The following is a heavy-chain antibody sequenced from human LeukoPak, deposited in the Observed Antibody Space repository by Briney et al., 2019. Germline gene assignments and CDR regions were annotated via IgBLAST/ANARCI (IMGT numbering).Heavy chain of an antibody. CDR2: FDPEDGET. Sequence: ASVKVSCKVSGYTLTELSMHWVRQAPGKGLEWIGGFDPEDGETIYAQKFQGRVTMTEDTSTDTAYMELSSLRSEDTAVYYCATDVIDGGPFRVVSSSWTTIDYWGQGTLVTVSS. CDR3: ATDVIDGGPFRVVSSSWTTIDY. V-gene: IGHV1-24*01. CDR1: GYTLTELS. D-gene: IGHD6-13*01. J-gene: IGHJ4*02.